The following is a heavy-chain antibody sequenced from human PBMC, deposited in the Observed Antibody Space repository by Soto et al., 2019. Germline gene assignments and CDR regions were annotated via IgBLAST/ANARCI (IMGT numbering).Heavy chain of an antibody. CDR1: GYTFTSYG. D-gene: IGHD3-22*01. J-gene: IGHJ5*02. CDR3: ARDLGPYYYDSSGTNWFAP. V-gene: IGHV1-18*01. Sequence: ASVKVSCKASGYTFTSYGISWVRQAPGQGLEWMGWISAYNGNTNYAQKLQGRVTMTTDTSTSTAYMELRSLRSDDTAVYYCARDLGPYYYDSSGTNWFAPWGQGTLVTVSS. CDR2: ISAYNGNT.